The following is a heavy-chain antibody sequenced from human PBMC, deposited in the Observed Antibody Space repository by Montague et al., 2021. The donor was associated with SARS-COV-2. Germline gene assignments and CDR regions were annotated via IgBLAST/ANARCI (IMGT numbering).Heavy chain of an antibody. Sequence: SETLSLTCSVSGYSISSGYYWGWIRQPPGKGLEWIGNIYHSGGTYYSPSLKSRVTVSVDTSKNQFSLRLSSVTAADTTVYYCARWNYGSGSYPHWGQGTLVTVSS. CDR2: IYHSGGT. CDR3: ARWNYGSGSYPH. CDR1: GYSISSGYY. D-gene: IGHD3-10*01. J-gene: IGHJ4*02. V-gene: IGHV4-38-2*01.